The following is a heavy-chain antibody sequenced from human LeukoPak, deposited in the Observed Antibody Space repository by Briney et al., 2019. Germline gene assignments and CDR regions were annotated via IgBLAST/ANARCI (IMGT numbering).Heavy chain of an antibody. V-gene: IGHV3-15*01. CDR3: TTDHYCSSTSCYDWGFDY. CDR2: IKSKTDGGTT. D-gene: IGHD2-2*01. J-gene: IGHJ4*02. Sequence: GGSLRLSCAASGFTFSNAWMSWVRQAPGKGLEWVGRIKSKTDGGTTDYAAPGKGRFTISRDESKNTLYLQMNSLKTEDTAVYYCTTDHYCSSTSCYDWGFDYWGQGTLVTVSS. CDR1: GFTFSNAW.